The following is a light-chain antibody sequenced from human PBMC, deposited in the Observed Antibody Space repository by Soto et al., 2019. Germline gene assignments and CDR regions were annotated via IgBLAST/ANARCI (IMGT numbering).Light chain of an antibody. Sequence: ETVMTQSPATLSVSPGDRVTLSCRASQTIHTNLAWFQQKPGQAPKLLIYGASIRDTGVPARFTGSGSGTEFTLTISSLQSEDFAVYFCQQYNNWPPWTFGQGTKVEI. V-gene: IGKV3-15*01. J-gene: IGKJ1*01. CDR1: QTIHTN. CDR2: GAS. CDR3: QQYNNWPPWT.